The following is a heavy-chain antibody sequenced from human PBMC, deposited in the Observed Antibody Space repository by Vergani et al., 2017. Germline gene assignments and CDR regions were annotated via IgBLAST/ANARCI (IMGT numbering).Heavy chain of an antibody. CDR3: ARAEGHDLWSGYYENDAFDI. D-gene: IGHD3-3*01. Sequence: QVQLVQSGAEVKKPGASVKVSCKASGGTFSSYAISWVRQAPGQGLEWMGRIIPILGIANYAQKFQGRVTITADKSTSTAYMELSSLRSEDTAVYYCARAEGHDLWSGYYENDAFDIWGQGTMVTVSS. CDR1: GGTFSSYA. V-gene: IGHV1-69*09. J-gene: IGHJ3*02. CDR2: IIPILGIA.